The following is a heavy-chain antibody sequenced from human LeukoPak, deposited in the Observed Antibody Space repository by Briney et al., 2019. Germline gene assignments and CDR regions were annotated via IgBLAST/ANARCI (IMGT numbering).Heavy chain of an antibody. CDR1: GYIFISYG. Sequence: ASVKVSCKASGYIFISYGIGWVRQAPGQGLEWMGWIITYNGNTNYAQKFQDRVTMTTDTSTSTAYMELSRLRSDDTAVYYCARRIGGYCSGGSCYLGYFDYWGQGTLVTVSS. D-gene: IGHD2-15*01. V-gene: IGHV1-18*01. CDR3: ARRIGGYCSGGSCYLGYFDY. CDR2: IITYNGNT. J-gene: IGHJ4*02.